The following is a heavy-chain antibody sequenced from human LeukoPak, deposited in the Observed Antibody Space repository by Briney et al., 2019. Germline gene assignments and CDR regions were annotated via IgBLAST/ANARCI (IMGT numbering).Heavy chain of an antibody. V-gene: IGHV4-34*04. CDR2: ITHRGRT. CDR3: ARVLGVAAAGRFDC. CDR1: GRSFGGYY. Sequence: KPSHSLSPTRALDGRSFGGYYSSSISHPPGNWMEWIGEITHRGRTTNNPSLKDRATLSVDTSKNQFNLKLSSVTAADTAVYYCARVLGVAAAGRFDCWGQGTLVTVSS. J-gene: IGHJ4*02. D-gene: IGHD6-13*01.